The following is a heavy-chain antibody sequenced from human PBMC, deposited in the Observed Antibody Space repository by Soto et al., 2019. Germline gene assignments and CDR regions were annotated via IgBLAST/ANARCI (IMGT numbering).Heavy chain of an antibody. Sequence: GXSLRLSCAASGFTFSSYAISWVGQAPGKGLEWVSAISGSGGSTYYADSVKGRFTISRDNSKNTLYLQMNSLRAEDTAVYYCAKDRERASSCPDYMDVWGKGTTVTVSS. CDR3: AKDRERASSCPDYMDV. CDR1: GFTFSSYA. D-gene: IGHD6-13*01. V-gene: IGHV3-23*01. CDR2: ISGSGGST. J-gene: IGHJ6*03.